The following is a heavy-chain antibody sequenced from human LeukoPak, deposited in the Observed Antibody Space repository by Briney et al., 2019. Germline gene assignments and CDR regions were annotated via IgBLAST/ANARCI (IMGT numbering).Heavy chain of an antibody. V-gene: IGHV4-4*02. D-gene: IGHD3-3*01. CDR3: ARVVVIMTHFDY. CDR2: IYHSGST. Sequence: SETLSLTCAVSGGSISSSNWWSWVRPPPGKGLEWIGQIYHSGSTSYNPSLKSRVTISVDKSKNHFSLKLTSVTAADTAVYYCARVVVIMTHFDYWGQGTLVTVSS. CDR1: GGSISSSNW. J-gene: IGHJ4*02.